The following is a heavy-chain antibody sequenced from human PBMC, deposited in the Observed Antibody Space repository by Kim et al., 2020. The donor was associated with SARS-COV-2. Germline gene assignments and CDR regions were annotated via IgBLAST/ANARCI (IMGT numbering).Heavy chain of an antibody. Sequence: SETLSLTCAVYGGSFSGYYWSWIRQPPGKGLEWIGEINHSGSTKYNPSLKSRVTISVDTSKNQFSLKLSSVTAADTAVYYCARGIVGASPPEYYFDYWGQGTLVTVSS. CDR1: GGSFSGYY. J-gene: IGHJ4*02. CDR2: INHSGST. D-gene: IGHD1-26*01. V-gene: IGHV4-34*01. CDR3: ARGIVGASPPEYYFDY.